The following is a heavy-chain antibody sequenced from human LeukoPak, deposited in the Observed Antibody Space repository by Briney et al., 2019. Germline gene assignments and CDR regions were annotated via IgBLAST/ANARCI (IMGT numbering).Heavy chain of an antibody. CDR2: ISPSVGDT. D-gene: IGHD6-13*01. Sequence: ASVKVSCKASGYTFTRYFIHWVRQAPGQRLEWMGIISPSVGDTTCARKFQGRVTMTRNTSISTAYMELSSLRSEDTAVYYCARGTMYSSSWYGGYWGQGTLVTVSS. V-gene: IGHV1-46*01. CDR1: GYTFTRYF. J-gene: IGHJ4*02. CDR3: ARGTMYSSSWYGGY.